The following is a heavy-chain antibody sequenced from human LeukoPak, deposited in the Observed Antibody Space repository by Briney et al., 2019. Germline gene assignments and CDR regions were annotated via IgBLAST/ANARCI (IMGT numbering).Heavy chain of an antibody. CDR2: IKQDGSQR. Sequence: GGSLRLSCSASGFTFSDYWMTWVRQAPGKGPEWVANIKQDGSQRYYVDSVRGRFTISRDNAKNSLFLQMNGLRAEDTAVYYCARRGGSSSRRSPIDYWGQGTLVTVSS. J-gene: IGHJ4*02. CDR3: ARRGGSSSRRSPIDY. D-gene: IGHD6-6*01. V-gene: IGHV3-7*01. CDR1: GFTFSDYW.